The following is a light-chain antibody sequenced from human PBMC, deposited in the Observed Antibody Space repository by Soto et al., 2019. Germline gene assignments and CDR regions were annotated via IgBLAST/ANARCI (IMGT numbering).Light chain of an antibody. Sequence: IQMTQSPSTLSASVGDTVTITCRASQSISVSLAWYQQKPGKAPNLLIYDASTLQGGVPSRFSGSGSGTEFTPTVTSLQPEDFATYFCQQYDKYSTFGHGTKVDIK. V-gene: IGKV1-5*01. J-gene: IGKJ1*01. CDR2: DAS. CDR1: QSISVS. CDR3: QQYDKYST.